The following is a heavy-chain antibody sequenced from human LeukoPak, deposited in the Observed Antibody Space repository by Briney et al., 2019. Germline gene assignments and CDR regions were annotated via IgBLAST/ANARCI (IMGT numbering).Heavy chain of an antibody. CDR1: GYSISSDYF. D-gene: IGHD2-2*02. CDR2: IYHSGNT. CDR3: ARRDCSSGCYRIFDY. Sequence: SETLSLTCTVSGYSISSDYFWGWIRQPPGKGLEWIGSIYHSGNTYYNPSLKSRVTISVDTSKNQFSLKLSSVTAADTAVYYCARRDCSSGCYRIFDYWGQGTLVTVSS. J-gene: IGHJ4*02. V-gene: IGHV4-38-2*02.